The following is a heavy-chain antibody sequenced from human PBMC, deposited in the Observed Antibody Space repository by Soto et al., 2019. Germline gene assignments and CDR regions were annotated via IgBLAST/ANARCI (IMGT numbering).Heavy chain of an antibody. D-gene: IGHD6-19*01. V-gene: IGHV1-2*02. CDR1: GYTFTGYY. CDR2: INPNSGGT. Sequence: GASVKVSCKASGYTFTGYYMHWVRHAPRQGLEWMGWINPNSGGTNYAQKFQGRVTVTRNTSISTAYMELSSLRSEDTAVYYCARARGDSSGWYMGGDAFDIWGQGTMVTVSS. CDR3: ARARGDSSGWYMGGDAFDI. J-gene: IGHJ3*02.